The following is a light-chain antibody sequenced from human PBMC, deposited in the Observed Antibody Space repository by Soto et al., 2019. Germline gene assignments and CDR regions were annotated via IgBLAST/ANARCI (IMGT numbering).Light chain of an antibody. CDR3: FSYAGDSTWV. V-gene: IGLV1-44*01. CDR1: SSNIGSNT. CDR2: SNN. Sequence: QSVLTQPPSASGTPGQRVTISCSGSSSNIGSNTVNWYQQLPGTAPKLLIYSNNQRPSGVPDRFSGSKSGTSASLAISGLQSEDEADYFCFSYAGDSTWVFGGGTKLTVL. J-gene: IGLJ3*02.